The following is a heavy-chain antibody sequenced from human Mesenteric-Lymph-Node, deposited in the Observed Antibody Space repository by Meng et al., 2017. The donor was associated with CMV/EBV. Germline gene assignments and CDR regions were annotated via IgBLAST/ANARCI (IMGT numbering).Heavy chain of an antibody. D-gene: IGHD1-14*01. V-gene: IGHV3-48*03. CDR3: ARDLGRSYLGY. J-gene: IGHJ4*02. CDR2: ISSSGTNI. Sequence: GGSLRLSCAASGFTFSRFEMNWVRQAPGKGLEWVSYISSSGTNIYYTDSVKGRFTISRDNAKNSLYLQMNSLRAEDTAVYYCARDLGRSYLGYWGQGTLVTVSS. CDR1: GFTFSRFE.